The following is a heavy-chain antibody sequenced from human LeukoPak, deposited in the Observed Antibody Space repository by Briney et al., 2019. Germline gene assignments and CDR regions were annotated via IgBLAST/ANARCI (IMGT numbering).Heavy chain of an antibody. V-gene: IGHV1-2*02. Sequence: GASVKVSCKASGYSFTGCYVHWVRQAPGQGLEWMGCINPNSGGTDYAQKFQGRVTMTRDTSISTAYMELSRLTSDDTAVYYCAGLSGYDPYYFDYWGQGTLVAVSS. J-gene: IGHJ4*02. CDR3: AGLSGYDPYYFDY. CDR1: GYSFTGCY. CDR2: INPNSGGT. D-gene: IGHD5-12*01.